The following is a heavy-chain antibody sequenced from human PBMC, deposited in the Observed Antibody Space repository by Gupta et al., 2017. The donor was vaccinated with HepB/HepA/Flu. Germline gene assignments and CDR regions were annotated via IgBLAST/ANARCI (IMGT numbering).Heavy chain of an antibody. CDR2: IIPIFGTA. CDR3: ARETYYDYVWGSYRPGEDAFDI. D-gene: IGHD3-16*02. V-gene: IGHV1-69*06. Sequence: QVQLVQSEAEVKKPGSSVKVSCKASGGTFSSYAISWVRQAPGQGLEWMGGIIPIFGTANYAQKFQGRVTITADKSTSTAYMELSSLRSEDTAVYYCARETYYDYVWGSYRPGEDAFDIWGQGTMVTVSS. J-gene: IGHJ3*02. CDR1: GGTFSSYA.